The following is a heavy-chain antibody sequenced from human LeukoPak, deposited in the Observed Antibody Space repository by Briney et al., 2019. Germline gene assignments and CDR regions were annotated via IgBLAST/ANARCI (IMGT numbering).Heavy chain of an antibody. CDR2: INPNSGGT. V-gene: IGHV1-2*02. Sequence: ASANVSCKASGYTFTRYYMHWGRQAPGQRGGGMGWINPNSGGTNYAQKFQGRVTMTRDTSISTAYMELSRLRSDDTAVYYCARGRITMVRGVNYWGQGTLVTVSS. CDR3: ARGRITMVRGVNY. J-gene: IGHJ4*02. D-gene: IGHD3-10*01. CDR1: GYTFTRYY.